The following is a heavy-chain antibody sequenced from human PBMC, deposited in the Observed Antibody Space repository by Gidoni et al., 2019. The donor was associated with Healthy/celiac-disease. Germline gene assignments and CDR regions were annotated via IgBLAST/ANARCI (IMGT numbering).Heavy chain of an antibody. J-gene: IGHJ5*02. D-gene: IGHD3-10*01. Sequence: EVQLLESGGGLVQPGGSLRLSCAASGFTFSSYAMSWVRQAPGKGLEWVSAISGSGGSTYYADSVKGRFTISRDNSKNTLYLQMNSLRAEDTAVYYCAKVKYYGSGTGDWFDPWGQGTLVTVSS. CDR3: AKVKYYGSGTGDWFDP. V-gene: IGHV3-23*01. CDR1: GFTFSSYA. CDR2: ISGSGGST.